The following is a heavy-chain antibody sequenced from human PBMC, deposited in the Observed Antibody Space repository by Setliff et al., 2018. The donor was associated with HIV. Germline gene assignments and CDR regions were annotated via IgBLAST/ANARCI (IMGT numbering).Heavy chain of an antibody. Sequence: KPSETLSLTCTVSGGSISSDDYYWNWIRQPPGKGLEWIGYIYYSGSTYYNPSLKSRVTISVDTSKNQFSLKLSSVTAADTAVYYCASLNYYDSSGYYPHWGQGTLVTVSS. CDR2: IYYSGST. D-gene: IGHD3-22*01. CDR1: GGSISSDDYY. J-gene: IGHJ4*02. CDR3: ASLNYYDSSGYYPH. V-gene: IGHV4-30-4*08.